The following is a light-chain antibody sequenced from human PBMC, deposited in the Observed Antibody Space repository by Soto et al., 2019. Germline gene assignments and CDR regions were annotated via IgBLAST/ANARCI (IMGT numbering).Light chain of an antibody. CDR2: GAS. J-gene: IGKJ4*01. V-gene: IGKV3-20*01. CDR1: QSVSNNY. CDR3: QQYSNSQT. Sequence: EIVLTQSPGTLSLSPGERATLSCRASQSVSNNYLAWYQPKPGQPPRLLIYGASSRATGIPDKFSGSGSGTDFTLTISTLEPEDSAVYYCQQYSNSQTFGGGTKVEIK.